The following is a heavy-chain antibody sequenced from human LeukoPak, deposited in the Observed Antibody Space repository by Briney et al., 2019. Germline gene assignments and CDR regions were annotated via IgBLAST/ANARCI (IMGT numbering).Heavy chain of an antibody. D-gene: IGHD2-2*03. V-gene: IGHV3-74*01. J-gene: IGHJ4*02. CDR3: VSGYCSSTTCYRGAY. CDR1: GFAFGNYW. Sequence: GGSLRLSCAASGFAFGNYWMHWVRQAPGKGLLWVSRISDDGSSANYADSVQGRFTISRDNAKNTVYLQMHSLRAEDTAVYYCVSGYCSSTTCYRGAYWGQGTLVTVSS. CDR2: ISDDGSSA.